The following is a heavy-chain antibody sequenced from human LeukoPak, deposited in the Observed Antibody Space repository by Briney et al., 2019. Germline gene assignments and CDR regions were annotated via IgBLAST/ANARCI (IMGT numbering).Heavy chain of an antibody. J-gene: IGHJ4*02. CDR3: ARNGRLDFWSGYYSPVTYYFDY. D-gene: IGHD3-3*01. CDR2: INPNSGGT. V-gene: IGHV1-2*02. Sequence: ASVKVSCNASGYSLTGSYMQWVRQAPGQGLEWMGWINPNSGGTNYAQKFQGRVTMTRDTSISTAYMEMSRLRSDETAVYYCARNGRLDFWSGYYSPVTYYFDYWGQGTLVTVSS. CDR1: GYSLTGSY.